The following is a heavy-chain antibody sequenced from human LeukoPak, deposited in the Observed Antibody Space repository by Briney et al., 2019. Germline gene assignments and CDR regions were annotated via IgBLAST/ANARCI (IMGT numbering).Heavy chain of an antibody. J-gene: IGHJ4*02. V-gene: IGHV4-61*01. Sequence: SETLSLTCTVSGGSVSSGNYYWSWIRQPPGKGLEWIGYIYYSGDTNYNPSLKGRVTISVDTSKNQVSLKLSSVSAADTAVYYCARDPSGYFNYWGQGTLVTVSS. CDR1: GGSVSSGNYY. CDR2: IYYSGDT. CDR3: ARDPSGYFNY. D-gene: IGHD3-22*01.